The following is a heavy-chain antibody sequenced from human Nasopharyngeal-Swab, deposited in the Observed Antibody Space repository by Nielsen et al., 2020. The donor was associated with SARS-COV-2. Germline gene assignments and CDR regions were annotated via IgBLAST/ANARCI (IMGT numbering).Heavy chain of an antibody. J-gene: IGHJ6*03. CDR1: GYTFTSYD. CDR2: MNPNSGNT. V-gene: IGHV1-8*01. CDR3: ARLSNYDFWSGYYAYMDV. D-gene: IGHD3-3*01. Sequence: ASVKVSCKASGYTFTSYDINWVRQATGQGLEWMGLMNPNSGNTGYAQKFQGRVTMTRNTSISTAYMELSSLRSEDTAVYYCARLSNYDFWSGYYAYMDVWGKGTTVTVSS.